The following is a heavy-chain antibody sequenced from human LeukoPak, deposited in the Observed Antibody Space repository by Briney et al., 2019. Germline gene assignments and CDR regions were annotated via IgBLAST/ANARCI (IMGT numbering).Heavy chain of an antibody. Sequence: TSQTLSLTCTVSGDSISTYYWSWIRQPPGKGLEWIGCICNSGGTNYNPSLKSRVTISVDTSKNQFSLNLSSVTAADTAVYYCAKTGRPNNSGWYRWFDPWGQGTLVTVSS. D-gene: IGHD6-19*01. V-gene: IGHV4-4*09. CDR3: AKTGRPNNSGWYRWFDP. CDR1: GDSISTYY. CDR2: ICNSGGT. J-gene: IGHJ5*02.